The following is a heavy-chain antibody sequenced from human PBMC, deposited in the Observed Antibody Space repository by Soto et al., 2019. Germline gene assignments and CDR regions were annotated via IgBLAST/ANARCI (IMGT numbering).Heavy chain of an antibody. CDR3: ARGQQVGKNNWFDP. V-gene: IGHV4-59*12. J-gene: IGHJ5*02. CDR2: VYYSGNT. Sequence: PSETLSLTCTVSGGSLSSYYWTWIRQPPGKGLEWIGYVYYSGNTNYNPSLKSRVTISVGTSKNQFSLKLSSVTAADTAVYFCARGQQVGKNNWFDPWGQGTLVTVSS. CDR1: GGSLSSYY. D-gene: IGHD6-13*01.